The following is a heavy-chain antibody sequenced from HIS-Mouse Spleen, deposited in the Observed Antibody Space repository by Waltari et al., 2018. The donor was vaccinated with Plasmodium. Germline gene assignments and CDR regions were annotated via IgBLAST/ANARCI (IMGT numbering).Heavy chain of an antibody. D-gene: IGHD6-13*01. Sequence: QVQLQESGPGLVKPSETLSLTCTVSGCSIRSYYWSWIRQPAGKGLEWIGRIYTSGSTNYNPSLKSRVTMSVDTSKNQFSLKLSSVTAADTAVYYCARGPAAAGNWRHYGMDVWGQGTTVTVSS. CDR2: IYTSGST. J-gene: IGHJ6*02. CDR1: GCSIRSYY. V-gene: IGHV4-4*07. CDR3: ARGPAAAGNWRHYGMDV.